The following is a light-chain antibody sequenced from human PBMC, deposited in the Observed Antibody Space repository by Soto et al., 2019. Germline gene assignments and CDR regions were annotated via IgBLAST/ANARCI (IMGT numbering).Light chain of an antibody. CDR2: AAS. J-gene: IGKJ4*01. CDR1: QGIGSW. Sequence: DIQMTQSPSSVSASVGDRVTITCRASQGIGSWLVWYQQKPGKAPKFRIYAASNFQNGVPSRFSGSGSGTDFTLTISSLQPEDSATYSCQQTNSFPLTFGGGTKVEIK. V-gene: IGKV1-12*01. CDR3: QQTNSFPLT.